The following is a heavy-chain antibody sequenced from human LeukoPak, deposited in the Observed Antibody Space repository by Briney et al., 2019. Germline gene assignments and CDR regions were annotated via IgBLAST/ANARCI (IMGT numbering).Heavy chain of an antibody. D-gene: IGHD2-15*01. J-gene: IGHJ5*02. CDR1: GGSISSSNYY. V-gene: IGHV4-39*02. CDR2: IYYSGST. CDR3: ARLGALCTGGSCTRFDP. Sequence: SETLSLTCTVSGGSISSSNYYWGWIRQPPGKGLEWIGTIYYSGSTYYNSSLKSRVTISVDTSKNHFSLKVSSVTATDTAMYYCARLGALCTGGSCTRFDPWGQGTLVTVSS.